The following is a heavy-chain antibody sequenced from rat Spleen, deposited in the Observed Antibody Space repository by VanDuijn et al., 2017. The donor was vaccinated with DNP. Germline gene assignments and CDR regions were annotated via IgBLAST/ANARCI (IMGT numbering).Heavy chain of an antibody. CDR1: GFNFNNDW. V-gene: IGHV4-2*01. CDR3: ARGPNYGGYADYFDY. D-gene: IGHD1-11*01. CDR2: INKDSSTI. Sequence: EVKLVESGGGLVQPGRSLKLSCAASGFNFNNDWMGWVRQAPGKGLEWIGEINKDSSTITYIPSLKDKFTISRDNDQNTTYLQMSKLGSEDTAIDYWARGPNYGGYADYFDYWGRGVMVTVSS. J-gene: IGHJ2*01.